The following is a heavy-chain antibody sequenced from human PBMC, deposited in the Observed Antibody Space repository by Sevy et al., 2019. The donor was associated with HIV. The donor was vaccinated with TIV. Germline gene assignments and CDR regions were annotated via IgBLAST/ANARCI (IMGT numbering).Heavy chain of an antibody. CDR1: GGSVSSGSYY. CDR2: IYYSGST. V-gene: IGHV4-61*01. CDR3: ARDSYGSGSYYRH. Sequence: SETLSLTCTVSGGSVSSGSYYWSWIRQPPGKGLEWIGYIYYSGSTNYNPSLKSRVTISVDTCKNQFSLRLSSVTAADTAVYYCARDSYGSGSYYRHWGQGTLVTVSS. D-gene: IGHD3-10*01. J-gene: IGHJ4*02.